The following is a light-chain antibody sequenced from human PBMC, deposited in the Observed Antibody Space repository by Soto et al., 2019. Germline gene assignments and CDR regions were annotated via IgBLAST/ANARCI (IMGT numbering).Light chain of an antibody. V-gene: IGLV2-14*01. CDR1: SSDVGGYNY. J-gene: IGLJ2*01. CDR2: DVS. Sequence: QSALTQPDSVSGSPGQSITISCTGTSSDVGGYNYVSWYQQHPGKAPKLMIYDVSNRPSGVSNRFSGSKSGNTASLTISGLQAEYEAEYYCSSYTSSSTLDVVFGGGTQLTVL. CDR3: SSYTSSSTLDVV.